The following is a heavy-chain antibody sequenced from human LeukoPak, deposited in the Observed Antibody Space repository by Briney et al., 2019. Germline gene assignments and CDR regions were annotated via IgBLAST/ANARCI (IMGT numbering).Heavy chain of an antibody. D-gene: IGHD3-10*01. V-gene: IGHV3-74*01. CDR2: SNGDGTDT. J-gene: IGHJ4*02. CDR1: GFSFSSYW. Sequence: GGSLRLSCAASGFSFSSYWMHWVRQAPGMGLVWVSRSNGDGTDTIYADSVRGRFTISRDSAKNTLYLQMNSLRAEDTAVYYCTRDSHGGVDYWGQGTLVTVSS. CDR3: TRDSHGGVDY.